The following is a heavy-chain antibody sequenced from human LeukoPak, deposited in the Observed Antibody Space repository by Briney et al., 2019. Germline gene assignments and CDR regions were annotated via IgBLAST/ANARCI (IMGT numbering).Heavy chain of an antibody. V-gene: IGHV3-23*01. CDR2: ITAIDGRT. Sequence: GGSLRLSCAASGFTFSSYAMSWVRQAPGRGLEWVSSITAIDGRTYYADSVRGRFTISRDNSKNTVYLQLNSLRAGDTAIYYCTKDRRGPAAGTWYFDSWGQGTLVTVSS. J-gene: IGHJ4*02. CDR1: GFTFSSYA. CDR3: TKDRRGPAAGTWYFDS. D-gene: IGHD6-13*01.